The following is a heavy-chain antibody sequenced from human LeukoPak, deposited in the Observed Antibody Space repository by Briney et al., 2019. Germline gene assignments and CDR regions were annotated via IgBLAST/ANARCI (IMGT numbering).Heavy chain of an antibody. J-gene: IGHJ4*02. CDR1: GFTFSDYY. Sequence: GGSLRLSCAASGFTFSDYYMSWIRQAPGKGLEWVSYISSSGSTIYYADSVKGRFTISRDNAKNSLYLQMNSLRAEDTALYYCAKDGRGYSYGYNKFYFDYWGQGTLVTVSS. CDR3: AKDGRGYSYGYNKFYFDY. CDR2: ISSSGSTI. V-gene: IGHV3-11*01. D-gene: IGHD5-18*01.